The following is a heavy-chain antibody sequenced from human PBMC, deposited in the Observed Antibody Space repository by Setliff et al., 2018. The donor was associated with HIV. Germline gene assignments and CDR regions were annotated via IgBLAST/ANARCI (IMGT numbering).Heavy chain of an antibody. V-gene: IGHV4-59*08. Sequence: SETLSLTCTVSGGSISGHYWSWIRQPPGKGLEWIGEVYHTGSTNYNPSLKSRVITSIDKSKNQFSLKIDSVTAADTAVYYCARGIAVAGPYFDYWGQGTLVTVSS. J-gene: IGHJ4*02. D-gene: IGHD6-19*01. CDR1: GGSISGHY. CDR3: ARGIAVAGPYFDY. CDR2: VYHTGST.